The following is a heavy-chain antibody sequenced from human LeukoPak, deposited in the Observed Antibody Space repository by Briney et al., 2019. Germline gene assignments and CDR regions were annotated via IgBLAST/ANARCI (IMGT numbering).Heavy chain of an antibody. CDR3: ARHWTTVGATGGFDY. D-gene: IGHD1-26*01. CDR2: INHSGST. CDR1: GGSFSGYY. J-gene: IGHJ4*02. V-gene: IGHV4-34*01. Sequence: PSETLSLTCAVYGGSFSGYYWSWIRQPPGKGLEWIGEINHSGSTNYNPSLKSRVTISVDTSKNQFSLKLSSVAAADTAVYYCARHWTTVGATGGFDYWGQGTLVTVSS.